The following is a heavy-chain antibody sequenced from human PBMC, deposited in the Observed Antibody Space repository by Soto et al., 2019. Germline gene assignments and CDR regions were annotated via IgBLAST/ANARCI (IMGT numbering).Heavy chain of an antibody. CDR3: TSDRYPRFYQGSASYPHF. V-gene: IGHV3-7*03. CDR2: IKTDGSET. J-gene: IGHJ4*02. CDR1: GFSFSSFW. Sequence: PGGSQRLSCAASGFSFSSFWMSWVRQAPGKGLEWVANIKTDGSETHYVDSVKGRFTISRDNPKTSLFLQMNSLRVEDTSVYFCTSDRYPRFYQGSASYPHFWCQRTSVTV. D-gene: IGHD3-10*01.